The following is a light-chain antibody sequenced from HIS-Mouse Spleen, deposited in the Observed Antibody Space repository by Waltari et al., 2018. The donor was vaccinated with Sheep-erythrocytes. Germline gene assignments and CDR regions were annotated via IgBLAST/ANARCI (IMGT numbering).Light chain of an antibody. CDR3: CSYAGSYNHV. V-gene: IGLV2-11*01. CDR1: SSDVGGYNY. J-gene: IGLJ1*01. Sequence: QSALTQPRSVSGSPGQSVTISCTGTSSDVGGYNYVSWYQQHPGKAPKLMIYDVSKRPSGVHARFSGSKSGNTAALTICGLQAEDEADYYCCSYAGSYNHVFATGTKVTVL. CDR2: DVS.